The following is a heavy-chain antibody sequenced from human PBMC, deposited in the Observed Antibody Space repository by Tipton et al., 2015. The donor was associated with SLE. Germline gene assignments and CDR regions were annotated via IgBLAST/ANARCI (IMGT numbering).Heavy chain of an antibody. V-gene: IGHV4-31*03. Sequence: TLSLTCTVSGGSISSGGYYWSWIRQHPGKGLEWIGYISYSGSTYYNPSLKSRVTISVDTSKNQFSLKLSSVTAGDSAIYYCARYCNGGNCYTTFDSWGQGTLVTVSS. CDR3: ARYCNGGNCYTTFDS. CDR1: GGSISSGGYY. J-gene: IGHJ4*02. CDR2: ISYSGST. D-gene: IGHD2-15*01.